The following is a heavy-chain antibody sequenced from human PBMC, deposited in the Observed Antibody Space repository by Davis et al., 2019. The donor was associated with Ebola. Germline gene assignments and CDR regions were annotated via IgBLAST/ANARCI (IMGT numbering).Heavy chain of an antibody. Sequence: PGGSLRLSCSASGFSFSNSAMHWVRQAPGKGLEWVAVIWSDGIYKWYADSVKGRFTISRDNSKNTLFLQMNSLGVEDTALYYCARESGIPNHYDKEGSFDMWGQGTVVTVSS. CDR1: GFSFSNSA. V-gene: IGHV3-33*01. J-gene: IGHJ3*02. CDR2: IWSDGIYK. D-gene: IGHD3-22*01. CDR3: ARESGIPNHYDKEGSFDM.